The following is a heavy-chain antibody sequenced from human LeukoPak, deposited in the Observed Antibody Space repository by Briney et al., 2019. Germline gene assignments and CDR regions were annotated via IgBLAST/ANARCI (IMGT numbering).Heavy chain of an antibody. V-gene: IGHV1-8*01. Sequence: GASVKVSCKTSEYTFTSYDINWVRQATGQGLEWMGWMNPKSGNTGYAQKVQGRVTMTADTSTSTSYMELRSLRSDDTAVYYCAREHSSSWDQFDYWGQGTLVTVSS. CDR3: AREHSSSWDQFDY. J-gene: IGHJ4*02. CDR1: EYTFTSYD. D-gene: IGHD6-13*01. CDR2: MNPKSGNT.